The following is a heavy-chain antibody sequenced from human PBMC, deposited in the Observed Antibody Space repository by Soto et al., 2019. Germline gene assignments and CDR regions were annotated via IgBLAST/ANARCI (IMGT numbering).Heavy chain of an antibody. V-gene: IGHV1-46*03. CDR3: ASIGADYYDILTGPPYYMDV. D-gene: IGHD3-9*01. Sequence: ASVKVSCKASGYTFTSYYMHWVRQAPGQGLEWMGIINPSGGSTSYAQKFQGRVTMTRDTSTSTVYMELSSLRSENTAVYYCASIGADYYDILTGPPYYMDVWGKGTTVTVSS. CDR1: GYTFTSYY. J-gene: IGHJ6*03. CDR2: INPSGGST.